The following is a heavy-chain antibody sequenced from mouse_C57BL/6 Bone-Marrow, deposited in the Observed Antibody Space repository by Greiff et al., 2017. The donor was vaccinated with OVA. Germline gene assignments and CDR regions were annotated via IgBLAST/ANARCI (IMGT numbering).Heavy chain of an antibody. Sequence: VKVVEPGPELVKPGASVKLSCKASGYSFTSYYIHWVKQRPGQGLEWIGWIYPGSGNTKYNEKFKGKATLTADTSSSTAYMQLSSLTSEDSAVYYCARDAVYFDDWGKGTTLTVSS. D-gene: IGHD3-3*01. J-gene: IGHJ2*01. CDR1: GYSFTSYY. V-gene: IGHV1-66*01. CDR2: IYPGSGNT. CDR3: ARDAVYFDD.